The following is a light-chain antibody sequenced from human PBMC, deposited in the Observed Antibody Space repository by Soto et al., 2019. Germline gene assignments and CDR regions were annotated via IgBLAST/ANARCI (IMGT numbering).Light chain of an antibody. CDR3: QQLHGYPIT. J-gene: IGKJ5*01. Sequence: DIQLTQSPSTLPASVGDRVTITCRASQSISNWLAWYHQKPGKAPKLLIYAASTLQGGVPSRFSGSGSGTDFTLTISSLQPEDFATYFCQQLHGYPITFGQGTRLEIK. CDR1: QSISNW. CDR2: AAS. V-gene: IGKV1-5*01.